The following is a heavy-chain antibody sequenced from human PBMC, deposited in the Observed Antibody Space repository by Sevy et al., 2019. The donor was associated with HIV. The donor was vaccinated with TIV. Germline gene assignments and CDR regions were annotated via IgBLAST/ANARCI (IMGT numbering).Heavy chain of an antibody. CDR3: AKDYYGVGGYYFDY. J-gene: IGHJ4*02. V-gene: IGHV3-23*01. CDR1: RFIFSSYA. CDR2: INGGGDST. Sequence: GGSLRLSCEASRFIFSSYAMSWVRQAPGKGLEWVSGINGGGDSTWYADSVKGRFTISRDNSKKVLYLQMNSLRAEDTAFYYCAKDYYGVGGYYFDYWGQGTLVTVSS. D-gene: IGHD4-17*01.